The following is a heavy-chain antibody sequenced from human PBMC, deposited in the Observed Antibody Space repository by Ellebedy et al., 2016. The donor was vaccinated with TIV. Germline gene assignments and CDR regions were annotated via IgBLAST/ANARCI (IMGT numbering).Heavy chain of an antibody. Sequence: PGGSLRLSCAASGFTFSSYGMHWVRQAPGKGLEWVTFIQYDGSKKYYVDSVKGRFTISRDNSKNTLYLQMNSLRAEDTAVYYCVKDGVRKYSDYYYGIDVWGRGTTVTVSS. D-gene: IGHD2-21*01. CDR1: GFTFSSYG. J-gene: IGHJ6*02. CDR2: IQYDGSKK. V-gene: IGHV3-30*02. CDR3: VKDGVRKYSDYYYGIDV.